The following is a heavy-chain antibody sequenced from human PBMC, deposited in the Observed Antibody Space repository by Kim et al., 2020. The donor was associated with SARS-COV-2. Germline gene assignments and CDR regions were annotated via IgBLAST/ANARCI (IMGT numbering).Heavy chain of an antibody. Sequence: GESLKISCKGSGYSFTTYWIGWVRQMPGKGLEWMGIIYPGDSDTRYSPSFQGQVTISADKSISTAYLQWSSLKASDTAMYYCAIEGRTYFDSSGYYPFDYWGQGTLVTVSS. J-gene: IGHJ4*02. CDR3: AIEGRTYFDSSGYYPFDY. V-gene: IGHV5-51*01. CDR1: GYSFTTYW. D-gene: IGHD3-22*01. CDR2: IYPGDSDT.